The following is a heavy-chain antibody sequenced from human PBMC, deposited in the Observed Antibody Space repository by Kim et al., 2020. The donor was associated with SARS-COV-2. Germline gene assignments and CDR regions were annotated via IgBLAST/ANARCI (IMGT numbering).Heavy chain of an antibody. CDR2: IYYSGST. CDR3: ASPIVVVPAAIDYGMDV. CDR1: GGSISSSSYY. J-gene: IGHJ6*02. V-gene: IGHV4-39*01. D-gene: IGHD2-2*01. Sequence: SETLSLTCTVSGGSISSSSYYWGWIRQPPGKGLEWIGSIYYSGSTYYNPSLKSRVTISVDTSKNQFSLKLSSVTAADTAVYYCASPIVVVPAAIDYGMDVWGQGTTVTVSS.